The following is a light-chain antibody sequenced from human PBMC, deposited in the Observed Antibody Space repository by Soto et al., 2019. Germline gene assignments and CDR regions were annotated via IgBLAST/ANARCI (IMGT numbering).Light chain of an antibody. Sequence: QSVLTQTPSVSAAPGQKVTISCSGSSSNIGNNYVSWYQQLPGTAPKLLIYENNKRPSGIPDRFSGSKSGTSATLGITGLQTGDEADYYCGTWDSSLSAPVFGTGTKLTVL. V-gene: IGLV1-51*02. CDR2: ENN. CDR1: SSNIGNNY. J-gene: IGLJ1*01. CDR3: GTWDSSLSAPV.